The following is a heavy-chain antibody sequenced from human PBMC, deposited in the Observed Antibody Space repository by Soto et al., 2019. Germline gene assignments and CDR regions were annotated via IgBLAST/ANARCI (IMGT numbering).Heavy chain of an antibody. D-gene: IGHD6-19*01. J-gene: IGHJ3*02. CDR1: GYTFTSYG. CDR3: ARDPRYSSGWYGDAFDI. CDR2: ISAYNGNT. Sequence: ASVKXSCKASGYTFTSYGISWVRQAPGQGLEWMGWISAYNGNTNYAQKLQGRVTMTTDTSTSTAYMELRSLRSDDTAVYYCARDPRYSSGWYGDAFDIWGQGTMVTVSS. V-gene: IGHV1-18*01.